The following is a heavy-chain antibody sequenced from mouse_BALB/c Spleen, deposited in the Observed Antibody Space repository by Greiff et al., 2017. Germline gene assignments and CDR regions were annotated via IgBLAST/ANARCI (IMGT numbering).Heavy chain of an antibody. CDR2: ISSGSSTI. Sequence: EVKLVESGGGLVQPGGSRKLSCAASGFTFSSFGMHWVRQAPEKGLEWVAYISSGSSTIYYADTVKGRFTISRDNPKNTLFLQMTSLRSEDTAMYYCARLPLGPAWFAYWGQGTLVTVSA. CDR3: ARLPLGPAWFAY. V-gene: IGHV5-17*02. D-gene: IGHD4-1*01. J-gene: IGHJ3*01. CDR1: GFTFSSFG.